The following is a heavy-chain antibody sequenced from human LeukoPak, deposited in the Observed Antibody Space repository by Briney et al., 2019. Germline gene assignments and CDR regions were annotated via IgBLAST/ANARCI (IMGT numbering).Heavy chain of an antibody. V-gene: IGHV3-23*01. D-gene: IGHD3/OR15-3a*01. CDR1: GLTFSSYA. CDR2: ISGSGGTT. Sequence: GGSLRLSCAASGLTFSSYAMTWVRQAPGKGLEWVSAISGSGGTTYYADSVKGRFTISRDNSKNTLYLQMNSLRAEDTAVYYCARELIDDFYYGMDVWGQGTTVTVSS. CDR3: ARELIDDFYYGMDV. J-gene: IGHJ6*02.